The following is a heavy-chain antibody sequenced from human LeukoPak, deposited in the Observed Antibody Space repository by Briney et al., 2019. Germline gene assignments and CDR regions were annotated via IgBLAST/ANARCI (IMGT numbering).Heavy chain of an antibody. J-gene: IGHJ2*01. CDR1: GFTFDDYA. D-gene: IGHD2-21*02. V-gene: IGHV3-9*01. CDR3: AKDYCGGDCYSGWYFDL. Sequence: GGSLRLSCAASGFTFDDYAMHWVRQAPGKGLEWVSGISYNSDTIACADSVKGRFTISRDNAKNSLYLQMNSLRAEDTALYYCAKDYCGGDCYSGWYFDLWGRGTLVTVSS. CDR2: ISYNSDTI.